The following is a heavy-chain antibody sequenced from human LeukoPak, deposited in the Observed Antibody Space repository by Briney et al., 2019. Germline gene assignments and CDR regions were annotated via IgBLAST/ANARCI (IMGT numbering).Heavy chain of an antibody. CDR2: INPNSGGT. Sequence: ASVKVSCKASGYTITGYYMHWVRQAPGQGLEWMGWINPNSGGTNYAQKFQGRVTMTRDTSISTAYMELSRLRSDDTAVYYCATVDFDFWSGYRLMDVWGKGTTVTVSS. J-gene: IGHJ6*04. CDR1: GYTITGYY. D-gene: IGHD3-3*01. CDR3: ATVDFDFWSGYRLMDV. V-gene: IGHV1-2*02.